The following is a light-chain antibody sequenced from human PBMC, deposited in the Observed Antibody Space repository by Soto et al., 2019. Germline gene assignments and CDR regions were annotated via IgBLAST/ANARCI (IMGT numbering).Light chain of an antibody. Sequence: DIQMTQSPSSVSASVGDRVTITCRASRDISTWLAWYQQKPGKAPKLLIYAASTLQSGVPSRFSGSGSGTDFTLTISCLQSEDFATYYCQQYYSYPRTFGQGTTGDIK. CDR2: AAS. J-gene: IGKJ1*01. CDR1: RDISTW. V-gene: IGKV1-12*01. CDR3: QQYYSYPRT.